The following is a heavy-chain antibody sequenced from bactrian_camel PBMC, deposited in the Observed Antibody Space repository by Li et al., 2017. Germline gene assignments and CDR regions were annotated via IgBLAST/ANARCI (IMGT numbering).Heavy chain of an antibody. Sequence: HVQLVESGGGSVQAGGSLRLSCVVSGHSRGSNCVGWYRLPPGRAPAEREGIAAIRRSGGETWYAGSVKGRFTISRDNAKNTVYLRMNSLKSEDTALYYCASTIGWTLSEYNYWGQGTQVTVS. CDR1: GHSRGSNC. D-gene: IGHD2*01. CDR3: ASTIGWTLSEYNY. J-gene: IGHJ4*01. CDR2: IRRSGGET. V-gene: IGHV3-3*01.